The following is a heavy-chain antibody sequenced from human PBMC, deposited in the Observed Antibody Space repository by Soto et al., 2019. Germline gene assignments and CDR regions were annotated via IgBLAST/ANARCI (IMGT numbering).Heavy chain of an antibody. V-gene: IGHV1-2*02. CDR1: GYTFTVYY. J-gene: IGHJ4*02. Sequence: GASVKVSGKPSGYTFTVYYIHCVRQAPGQGLEWMGWINPNSGATNYALKFQGRVTMTRDTSISAAYMELNSLTSDDTAVYYCARSRLTDYSIDYWGQGTLVTVSS. CDR3: ARSRLTDYSIDY. D-gene: IGHD4-4*01. CDR2: INPNSGAT.